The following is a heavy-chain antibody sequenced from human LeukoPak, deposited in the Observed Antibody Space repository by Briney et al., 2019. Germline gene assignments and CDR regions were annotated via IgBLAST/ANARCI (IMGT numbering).Heavy chain of an antibody. CDR2: IYPGDSDT. Sequence: KVSCKASGYTFTGYYMHWVRQAPGQGLEWMGIIYPGDSDTRYSPSFQGQVTISADKSISTAYLQRSSLKASDTAIYYCARMGWDCSSTSCYLGWFDPWGQGTPVTVSS. D-gene: IGHD2-2*01. CDR1: GYTFTGYY. V-gene: IGHV5-51*01. CDR3: ARMGWDCSSTSCYLGWFDP. J-gene: IGHJ5*02.